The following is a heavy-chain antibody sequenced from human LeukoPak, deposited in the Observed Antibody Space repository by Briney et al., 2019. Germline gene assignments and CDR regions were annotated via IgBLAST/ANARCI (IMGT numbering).Heavy chain of an antibody. Sequence: ASVKVSCEASGYTLTSYGIHWMRQAPGQGLEWMGWISTQSGNTNYAQKVQGRLTLTTDRSTNTAYMELRSLRSDDTAVYYCARGAYGDKWGQGTMVTVSS. CDR3: ARGAYGDK. V-gene: IGHV1-18*01. J-gene: IGHJ4*02. D-gene: IGHD4-17*01. CDR1: GYTLTSYG. CDR2: ISTQSGNT.